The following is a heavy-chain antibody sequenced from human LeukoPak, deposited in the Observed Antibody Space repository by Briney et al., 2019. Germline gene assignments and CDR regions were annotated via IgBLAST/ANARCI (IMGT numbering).Heavy chain of an antibody. J-gene: IGHJ5*02. D-gene: IGHD3-3*01. Sequence: GGSLRLSCAASGFTFSSYAMSWVRQAPGKGLEWVSAISGSGGSTYYADSVKGRFTISRDNSRNTLYLQMNSLRAEDTAVYYCAKEGVEYYDFWSGYYAYNWFDPWGQGTLVTVSS. CDR2: ISGSGGST. V-gene: IGHV3-23*01. CDR3: AKEGVEYYDFWSGYYAYNWFDP. CDR1: GFTFSSYA.